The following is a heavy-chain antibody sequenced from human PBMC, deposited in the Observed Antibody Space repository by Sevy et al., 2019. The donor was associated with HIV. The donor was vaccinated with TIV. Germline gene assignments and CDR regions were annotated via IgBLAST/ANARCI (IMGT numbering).Heavy chain of an antibody. J-gene: IGHJ6*02. CDR1: GYTFTGYY. CDR2: INPNSGGT. V-gene: IGHV1-2*02. CDR3: VREGIVVVPAAIYYYYGMDV. Sequence: ASVKVSCKASGYTFTGYYMHWVRQAPGQGLEWMGWINPNSGGTNYAQKFQGRVTMTRDTSISTAYMELSRLRSDDTAVYYCVREGIVVVPAAIYYYYGMDVWGQGTTVTVSS. D-gene: IGHD2-2*01.